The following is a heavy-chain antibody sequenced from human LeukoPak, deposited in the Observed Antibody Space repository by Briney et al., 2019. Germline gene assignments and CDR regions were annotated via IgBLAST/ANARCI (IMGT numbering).Heavy chain of an antibody. D-gene: IGHD5-24*01. J-gene: IGHJ4*02. Sequence: GASVKVSCKASGGTFSKYAISWVRQAPGQGLEWMGGIIPIFGTANYAQKFQGRVTITADKSTSTAYMELTSLRSEDTAVYYCAKLGQSGYNSYYWGQGTLVTVSS. V-gene: IGHV1-69*06. CDR1: GGTFSKYA. CDR3: AKLGQSGYNSYY. CDR2: IIPIFGTA.